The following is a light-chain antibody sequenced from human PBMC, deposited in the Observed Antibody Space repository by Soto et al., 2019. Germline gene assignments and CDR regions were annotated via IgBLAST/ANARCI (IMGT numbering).Light chain of an antibody. V-gene: IGKV2-28*01. Sequence: DIGMGQWPLSLGVTRGDPGSIACRCDRGLLHNNGYNYLDWYMQKPGQSPQLLIYLGSNRASGVPDRFSGSGSGTDFTLKISRVEAADVGVYYCMQALQSLTFGQGTRLEI. CDR3: MQALQSLT. J-gene: IGKJ5*01. CDR1: RGLLHNNGYNY. CDR2: LGS.